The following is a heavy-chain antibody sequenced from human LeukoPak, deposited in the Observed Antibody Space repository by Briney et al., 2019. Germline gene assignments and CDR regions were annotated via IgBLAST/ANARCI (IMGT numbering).Heavy chain of an antibody. J-gene: IGHJ4*02. Sequence: ASVEVSCKASDNTFTSYGISWVRQAPGQGLEWMGWISAYNGNTNYAQKVQGRITMTTDTSTSTAYMELRSLRSDDTAVYYCARFDREVVAAGYPLDYWGQGTLVTVSS. V-gene: IGHV1-18*01. CDR2: ISAYNGNT. CDR1: DNTFTSYG. CDR3: ARFDREVVAAGYPLDY. D-gene: IGHD2-15*01.